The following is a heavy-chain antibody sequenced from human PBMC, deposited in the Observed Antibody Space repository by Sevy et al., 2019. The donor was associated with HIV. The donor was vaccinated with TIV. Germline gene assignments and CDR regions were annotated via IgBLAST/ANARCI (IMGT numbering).Heavy chain of an antibody. CDR1: GFTFSDYY. Sequence: GGSLRLSCAASGFTFSDYYMSWIRQAPGKGLEWVSNFSSSGSNIYYADTVKGRFTVSRDNAKNSMYLQMNSLRAEDTALYYCARDLHRGLSGSTSGYWGQGTLVTVSS. J-gene: IGHJ4*02. D-gene: IGHD3-3*01. CDR2: FSSSGSNI. V-gene: IGHV3-11*01. CDR3: ARDLHRGLSGSTSGY.